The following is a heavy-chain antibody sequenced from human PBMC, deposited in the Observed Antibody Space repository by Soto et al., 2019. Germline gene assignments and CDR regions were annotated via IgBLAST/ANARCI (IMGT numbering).Heavy chain of an antibody. Sequence: EVQLVESGGGLVQPGGSLRLSCAASGFTFSTYWMTWVRQPPEKGLEGVANIDQDGSERYYVDSVRGRFTISRDNTKNSLYLQMNSLRAEDTAVYYCVCGGNFFVYWGQGPLVTVSP. V-gene: IGHV3-7*01. CDR2: IDQDGSER. CDR3: VCGGNFFVY. D-gene: IGHD2-21*01. J-gene: IGHJ4*02. CDR1: GFTFSTYW.